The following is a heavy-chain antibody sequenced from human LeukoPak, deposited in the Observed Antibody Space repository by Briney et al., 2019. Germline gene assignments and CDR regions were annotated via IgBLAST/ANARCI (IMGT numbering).Heavy chain of an antibody. CDR2: INPDSGAT. D-gene: IGHD4-23*01. J-gene: IGHJ4*02. Sequence: ASVKVSCKASGYTFTGYYLHWVRQAPGQGLEWMGRINPDSGATNYAQKFQGRVTMTRDTSISTAYMELTRLRSDDTAVYYCARDNSAVLNFFDYWGQGSLVTVSS. CDR3: ARDNSAVLNFFDY. CDR1: GYTFTGYY. V-gene: IGHV1-2*06.